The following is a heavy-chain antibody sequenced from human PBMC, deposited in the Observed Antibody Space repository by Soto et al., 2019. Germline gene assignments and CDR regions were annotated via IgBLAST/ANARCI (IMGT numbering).Heavy chain of an antibody. J-gene: IGHJ4*02. CDR1: GFTCSSYG. V-gene: IGHV3-30*18. D-gene: IGHD1-26*01. Sequence: QVQLVESGGGVVQPGRSLRLSCAASGFTCSSYGMHWVRQAPGKGLEWVAVISYDGSNKYYADSVKGRFTISRDNSKNTLYLQMNSLRAEDTAVYYCAKDSSGSYFYWGQGTLVTVSS. CDR3: AKDSSGSYFY. CDR2: ISYDGSNK.